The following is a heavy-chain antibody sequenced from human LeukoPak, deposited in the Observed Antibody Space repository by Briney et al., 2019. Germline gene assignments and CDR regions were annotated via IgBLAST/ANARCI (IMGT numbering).Heavy chain of an antibody. CDR2: ISSSSSTI. D-gene: IGHD2-21*02. CDR1: GFTFSSYS. Sequence: GGSLRLSCAASGFTFSSYSMNWVRQAPGKGLEWVSYISSSSSTIYYADSVKGRFTISRDNAKKSLYLQMTSLTAEDTAVYYCARDRGAYCGGDCYLGFDYWGRGTLVTVSP. CDR3: ARDRGAYCGGDCYLGFDY. V-gene: IGHV3-48*04. J-gene: IGHJ4*01.